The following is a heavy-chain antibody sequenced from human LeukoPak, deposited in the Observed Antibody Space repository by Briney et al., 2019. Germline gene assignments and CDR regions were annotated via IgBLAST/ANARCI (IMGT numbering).Heavy chain of an antibody. CDR3: TRESRPFCPFAF. D-gene: IGHD2-2*01. V-gene: IGHV4-4*02. CDR1: GGSIDITNY. CDR2: ISHDGTR. J-gene: IGHJ4*02. Sequence: SETLSHTSGVSGGSIDITNYWSWVRQAPGKGLEWIGEISHDGTRNYNPSLRSRVAMSFDRANNYFSLSMTAVTAADTALYYCTRESRPFCPFAFWGQGVMVTVSS.